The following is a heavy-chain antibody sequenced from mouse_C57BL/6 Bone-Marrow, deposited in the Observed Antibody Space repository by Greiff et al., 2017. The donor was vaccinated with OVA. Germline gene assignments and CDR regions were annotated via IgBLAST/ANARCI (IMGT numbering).Heavy chain of an antibody. D-gene: IGHD2-3*01. V-gene: IGHV2-2*01. J-gene: IGHJ3*01. CDR3: ARALDGSPAY. CDR1: GFSLTSYG. CDR2: IWSGGST. Sequence: VMLVESGPGLVQPSQSLSITCTVSGFSLTSYGVHWVRQSPGKGLEWLGVIWSGGSTDYNAPFISRLSIRKDNSKSQVFFKMNSLQADDTAIYYCARALDGSPAYWGQGTLVTVSA.